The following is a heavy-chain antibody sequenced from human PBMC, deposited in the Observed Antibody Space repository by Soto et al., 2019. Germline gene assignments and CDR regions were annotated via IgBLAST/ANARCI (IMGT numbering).Heavy chain of an antibody. CDR2: INSDGSST. V-gene: IGHV3-74*01. CDR3: ARGGLRFLEWLAGRFDY. D-gene: IGHD3-3*01. Sequence: EVQLVESGGGLVQPGGSLRLSCAASGFTFSSYWMHWVRQAPGKGLVWVSRINSDGSSTSYADSVKGRFTISRDNAQNALYLQMNSVRAEDTAVYYCARGGLRFLEWLAGRFDYWGQGTLVTVSS. CDR1: GFTFSSYW. J-gene: IGHJ4*02.